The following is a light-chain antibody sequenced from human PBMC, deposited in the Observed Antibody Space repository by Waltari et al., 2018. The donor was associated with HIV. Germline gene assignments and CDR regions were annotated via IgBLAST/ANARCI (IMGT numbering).Light chain of an antibody. CDR3: QQYFSTLRT. J-gene: IGKJ1*01. CDR2: WAS. V-gene: IGKV4-1*01. Sequence: DIVMTQSPESLAVSLGERATINCKSSQSVLYSSSNKNYLAWYQQKSGQPPKLLIYWASTRESGVPDRFSGSGSGTDFTLTISSLQAEDVAVYYCQQYFSTLRTFGQGTKVEVK. CDR1: QSVLYSSSNKNY.